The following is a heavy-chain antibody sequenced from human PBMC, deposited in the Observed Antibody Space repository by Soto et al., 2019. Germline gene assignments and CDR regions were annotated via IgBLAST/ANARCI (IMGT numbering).Heavy chain of an antibody. Sequence: QVQLVQSGAEVKKPGASVKVSCKASGYTFTSYGISWVRQAPGQGLEWMGWISAYNGNTNYAQKLQGRVTMTTDTSTSTAYMELRSLRSDDTAVYYCARYRFYEYSSGWARAFDIWGQGTMVTVSS. CDR3: ARYRFYEYSSGWARAFDI. V-gene: IGHV1-18*01. CDR1: GYTFTSYG. CDR2: ISAYNGNT. J-gene: IGHJ3*02. D-gene: IGHD6-19*01.